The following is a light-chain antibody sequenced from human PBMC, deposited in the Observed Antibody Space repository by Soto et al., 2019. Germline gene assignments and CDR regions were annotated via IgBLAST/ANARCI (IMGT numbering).Light chain of an antibody. CDR2: GAS. CDR3: PQYDSSPLT. CDR1: QSVSSTY. Sequence: EIVLTQTPGTLSLSPGERATLSCRASQSVSSTYLAWYQQTPGQAPRILIYGASSRATGIPDRFSGSGSGTDFTLTISRLEPEDFAVYYCPQYDSSPLTFGGGTKVEIK. J-gene: IGKJ4*01. V-gene: IGKV3-20*01.